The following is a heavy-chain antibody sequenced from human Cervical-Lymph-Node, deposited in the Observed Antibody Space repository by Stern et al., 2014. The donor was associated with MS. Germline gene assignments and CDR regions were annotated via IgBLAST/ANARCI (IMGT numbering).Heavy chain of an antibody. V-gene: IGHV4-30-4*01. Sequence: QVQLQESGPGLVKSSQTLSLTCAVSGGSISSGEYYWSWIRQSPGKGLEWIGYVHYSGTTYYNPSLKSRVTISVDTSKNQFSLKLSSVTAADTAVYYCSRDADAYSLVFGYWGRGTLVTVSS. CDR1: GGSISSGEYY. J-gene: IGHJ4*02. CDR2: VHYSGTT. D-gene: IGHD5-24*01. CDR3: SRDADAYSLVFGY.